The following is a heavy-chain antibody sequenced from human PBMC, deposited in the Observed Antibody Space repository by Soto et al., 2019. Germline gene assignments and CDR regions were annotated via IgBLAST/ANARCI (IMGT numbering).Heavy chain of an antibody. CDR1: GFTFDYYA. CDR3: VKDESINWYSGHFRH. J-gene: IGHJ1*01. CDR2: INWNSGSI. D-gene: IGHD6-13*01. Sequence: GGSLRRSWAASGFTFDYYAMHWVRQVPGKGLEWVSGINWNSGSIGYADSVKGRFAISRDNAKNSLHLQMNSLRAEDTAFYYCVKDESINWYSGHFRHWGQGTLVTVSS. V-gene: IGHV3-9*01.